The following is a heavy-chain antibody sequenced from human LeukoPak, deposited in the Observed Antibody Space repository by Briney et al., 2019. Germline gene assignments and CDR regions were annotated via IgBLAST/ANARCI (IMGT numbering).Heavy chain of an antibody. Sequence: GGSLRLSCAASGFTFSSYAMSWVRQAPGKGLERVSSISGSGGFTYYADSVRGRFTISRDNSKNTLYLQMSSLRAEDTAVYYCAKDGNYDSSGYSFYFDYWGQGTPVTVSS. J-gene: IGHJ4*02. CDR2: ISGSGGFT. CDR3: AKDGNYDSSGYSFYFDY. D-gene: IGHD3-22*01. V-gene: IGHV3-23*01. CDR1: GFTFSSYA.